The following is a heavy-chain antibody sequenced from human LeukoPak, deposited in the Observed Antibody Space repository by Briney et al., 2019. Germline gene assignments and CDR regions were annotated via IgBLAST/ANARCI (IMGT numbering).Heavy chain of an antibody. Sequence: GESLRLSCAASGFTFSGYAMSWVRQAPGKGLEWVSGISDSGGTTYYADSVKGRFTISRDNSKNTMYLQMNSLTAEDTAVYYFAKRPYSSGYYHFDYWGQGTLVTVSS. V-gene: IGHV3-23*01. CDR2: ISDSGGTT. J-gene: IGHJ4*02. CDR3: AKRPYSSGYYHFDY. CDR1: GFTFSGYA. D-gene: IGHD3-22*01.